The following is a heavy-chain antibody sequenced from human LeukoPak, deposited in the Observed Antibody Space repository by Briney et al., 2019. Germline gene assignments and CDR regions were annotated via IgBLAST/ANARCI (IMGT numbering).Heavy chain of an antibody. J-gene: IGHJ4*02. D-gene: IGHD3-10*01. Sequence: SVKVSCKASGGTFSSYAISWVRQAPGQGLEWMGGIIPIFGTANYAQKFQGRVTITADESTSTAYMELSSLRSEDTAVYYCARDGSVESGHYYFDFWGQGTLVTVSS. V-gene: IGHV1-69*01. CDR3: ARDGSVESGHYYFDF. CDR1: GGTFSSYA. CDR2: IIPIFGTA.